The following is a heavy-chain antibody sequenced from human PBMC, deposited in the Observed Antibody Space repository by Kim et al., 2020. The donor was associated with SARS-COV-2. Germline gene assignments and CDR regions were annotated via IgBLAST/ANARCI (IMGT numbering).Heavy chain of an antibody. V-gene: IGHV4-39*07. J-gene: IGHJ5*02. CDR2: TYYTGGI. Sequence: SETLSLTCTVSGGSFSSTDYYWGWIRQSPGKGLEWIGTTYYTGGIYYNPSLKSRVTMSLDTSKNQFSQKLTSVTAVDAAVYYCARVPGDYVGWFDPGSQGTLVTVSS. CDR1: GGSFSSTDYY. CDR3: ARVPGDYVGWFDP. D-gene: IGHD4-17*01.